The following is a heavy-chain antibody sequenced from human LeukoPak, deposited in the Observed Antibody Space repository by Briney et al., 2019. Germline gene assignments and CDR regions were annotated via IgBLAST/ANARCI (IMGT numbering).Heavy chain of an antibody. Sequence: GRSLRLSCAASGFTFSDYYMSWIRQTPGKGLEWLAYISGSGSDIYYADSVKGRFTISRDSAKNSLYLQMNSLRPEDTALYYCSTDPRLLMYWGHGTLVTVSS. CDR3: STDPRLLMY. CDR2: ISGSGSDI. CDR1: GFTFSDYY. V-gene: IGHV3-11*01. J-gene: IGHJ4*01. D-gene: IGHD2-8*01.